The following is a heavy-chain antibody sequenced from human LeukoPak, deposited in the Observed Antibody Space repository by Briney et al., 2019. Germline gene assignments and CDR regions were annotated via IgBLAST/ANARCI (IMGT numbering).Heavy chain of an antibody. V-gene: IGHV3-30*04. CDR3: ARGGLRYFDWLQPLDY. Sequence: PGGSLRLSCAAAGFTFSSYAMHWVRQAPGKGLEWVAVISYDGSNKYYADSVKGRFTISRDNSKNTLYLQMNSLRAEDTAVYYCARGGLRYFDWLQPLDYWGQGTLVTVSS. CDR2: ISYDGSNK. D-gene: IGHD3-9*01. J-gene: IGHJ4*02. CDR1: GFTFSSYA.